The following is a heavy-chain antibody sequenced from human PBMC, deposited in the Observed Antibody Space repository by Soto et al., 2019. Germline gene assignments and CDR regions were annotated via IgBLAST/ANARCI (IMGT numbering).Heavy chain of an antibody. CDR2: IDTHTGET. J-gene: IGHJ6*02. V-gene: IGHV1-18*01. Sequence: QAQVLQSGPEVKKPGASVKVSCKTSGYTFTTYGVSWVRQAPGQGLEWMGSIDTHTGETRYPQKFQGRVTVTADTSSSTAYMEVRNLSSDDTAIYYCAREVGVGSYGPQIQGMDVWGQGTTVTVSS. CDR1: GYTFTTYG. CDR3: AREVGVGSYGPQIQGMDV. D-gene: IGHD3-10*01.